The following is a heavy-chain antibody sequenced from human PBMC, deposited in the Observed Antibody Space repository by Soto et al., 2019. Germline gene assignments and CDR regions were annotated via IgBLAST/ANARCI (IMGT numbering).Heavy chain of an antibody. D-gene: IGHD6-13*01. Sequence: NPSETLSLTCAVYGGSFSGYYWSWIRQPPGKGLEWIGEINHSGSTNYNPSLKSRVTISVGTSKNQFSLKLSSVTAADTAVYYCARHSGYSSSWYYTYYFDYWGQGTLVTVSS. CDR3: ARHSGYSSSWYYTYYFDY. V-gene: IGHV4-34*01. J-gene: IGHJ4*02. CDR1: GGSFSGYY. CDR2: INHSGST.